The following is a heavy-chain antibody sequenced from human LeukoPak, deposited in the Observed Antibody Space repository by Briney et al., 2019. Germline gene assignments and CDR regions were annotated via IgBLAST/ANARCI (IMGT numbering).Heavy chain of an antibody. J-gene: IGHJ6*02. V-gene: IGHV3-7*01. D-gene: IGHD3-10*01. CDR3: ARDGWGRYYYYGMDV. Sequence: GGSLRLSCAASGFTFNSYWMHWVRQAPGKGLEWVANIKQDGSEKYYVDSVKGRFTISRDNAKNSVYLQMNSLRAEDTAVYYCARDGWGRYYYYGMDVWGQGTTVTVSS. CDR1: GFTFNSYW. CDR2: IKQDGSEK.